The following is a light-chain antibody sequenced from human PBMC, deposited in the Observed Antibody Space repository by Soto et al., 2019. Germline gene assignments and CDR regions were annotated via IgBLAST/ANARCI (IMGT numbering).Light chain of an antibody. CDR3: ASHTVRSTLI. V-gene: IGLV2-14*03. CDR2: DVT. J-gene: IGLJ2*01. CDR1: SSDIGAYNH. Sequence: QSALTQPASVSGSPGQSITISCTGTSSDIGAYNHVSWYQQHPGKAPKLIIFDVTHRPSGVSNRFSGSKSTNTASLTISGLQSEDEADYYCASHTVRSTLIFGGGIKVTVL.